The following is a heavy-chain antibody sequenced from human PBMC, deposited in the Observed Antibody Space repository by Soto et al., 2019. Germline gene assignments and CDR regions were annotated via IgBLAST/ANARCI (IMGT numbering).Heavy chain of an antibody. CDR3: ARRRHDILTPGYAMDV. CDR2: IYPGDSDT. D-gene: IGHD3-9*01. CDR1: GYIFTNYW. J-gene: IGHJ6*02. V-gene: IGHV5-51*01. Sequence: PGESLKISCECSGYIFTNYWIAWVRQKPGNVLEWMGSIYPGDSDTRYNPSFQGQVTISADKSTTTAYLQWNSLKASDSAIYYCARRRHDILTPGYAMDVWGQGTTVTVSS.